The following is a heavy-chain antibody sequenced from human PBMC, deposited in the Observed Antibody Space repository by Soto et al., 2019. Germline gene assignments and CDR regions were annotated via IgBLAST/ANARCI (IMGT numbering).Heavy chain of an antibody. V-gene: IGHV3-33*01. CDR3: VRARGPFDPLDT. CDR1: GFTFSTYG. Sequence: PGGSLRLSCAASGFTFSTYGMHWVRQAPGKGLECVTVIWSNGKNKYYADSVKGRFTISRDNSKTTLSLQMNSLRAEDRVIYYCVRARGPFDPLDTRGPGTMVNV. CDR2: IWSNGKNK. J-gene: IGHJ3*02.